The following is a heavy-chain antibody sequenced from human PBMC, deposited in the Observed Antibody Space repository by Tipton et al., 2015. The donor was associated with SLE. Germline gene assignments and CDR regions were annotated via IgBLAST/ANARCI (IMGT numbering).Heavy chain of an antibody. J-gene: IGHJ4*02. CDR3: ASDSGGDYDCYFES. CDR1: GYTFIDNY. V-gene: IGHV1-2*02. D-gene: IGHD3-16*01. CDR2: SDPIRGDT. Sequence: QSGPEVKKPGASVKVSCTASGYTFIDNYMHWVRQAPGQGLEWMEWSDPIRGDTSYAQKFQGSINLTLDTSTSTDYMDLTSLKADDTAVYYCASDSGGDYDCYFESCGQASLVTVSS.